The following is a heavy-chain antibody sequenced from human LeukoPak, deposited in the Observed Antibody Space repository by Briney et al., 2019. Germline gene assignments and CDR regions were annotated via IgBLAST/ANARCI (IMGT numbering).Heavy chain of an antibody. CDR2: INPNSGGT. D-gene: IGHD1-20*01. CDR1: GYTFTGYY. V-gene: IGHV1-2*02. Sequence: ASVKVSCKASGYTFTGYYMHWVRQAPGQGLEWMGWINPNSGGTNYAQKFQGRVTMTRDTSISTAYMELSRLRSDDTAVYYCARDLTGDVGWGSYYFDYWGQGTLVTVSS. J-gene: IGHJ4*02. CDR3: ARDLTGDVGWGSYYFDY.